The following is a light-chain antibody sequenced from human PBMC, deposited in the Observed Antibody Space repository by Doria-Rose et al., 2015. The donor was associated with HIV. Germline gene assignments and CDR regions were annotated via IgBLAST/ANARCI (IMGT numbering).Light chain of an antibody. V-gene: IGKV3-20*01. CDR3: HQYASSRT. CDR1: QSVSANY. J-gene: IGKJ1*01. CDR2: GAS. Sequence: TQSPGTLSLSPGERATLSCRASQSVSANYLAWYQQRPGQSPRLLIYGASSRATDIPDRFSGSGSGTDFTLTISRLEPEDFAVYYCHQYASSRTFGQGTK.